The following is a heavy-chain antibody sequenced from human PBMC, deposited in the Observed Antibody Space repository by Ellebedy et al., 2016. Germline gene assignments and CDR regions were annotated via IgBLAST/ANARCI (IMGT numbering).Heavy chain of an antibody. Sequence: SETLSLTCDISGGSISRSGDYWGWIRQPPGKGLEWIGSISYTGNTYYSPFLKGRVTMSVDTSKNQFSLRLPSVTATDTAVYYCATSLGLTGRIEDWGQGTLVTVSS. CDR1: GGSISRSGDY. J-gene: IGHJ4*02. CDR2: ISYTGNT. D-gene: IGHD3-9*01. CDR3: ATSLGLTGRIED. V-gene: IGHV4-39*01.